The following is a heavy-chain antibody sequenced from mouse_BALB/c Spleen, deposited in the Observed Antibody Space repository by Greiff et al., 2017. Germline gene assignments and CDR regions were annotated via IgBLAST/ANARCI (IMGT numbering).Heavy chain of an antibody. D-gene: IGHD2-3*01. CDR2: IDPENGNT. CDR3: ARHGYYDY. CDR1: GFNIKDYY. Sequence: VQLQQSGAELVRPGALVKLSCKASGFNIKDYYMHWVKQRPEQGLEWLGWIDPENGNTIYDPKFQGKASITADTSSNTAYLQLSSLTSEDTAVYYCARHGYYDYWGQGTTLTVSS. V-gene: IGHV14-1*02. J-gene: IGHJ2*01.